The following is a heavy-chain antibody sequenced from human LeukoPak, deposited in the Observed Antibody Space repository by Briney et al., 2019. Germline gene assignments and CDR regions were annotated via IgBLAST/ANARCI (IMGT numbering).Heavy chain of an antibody. CDR3: ARQFNDNGDYLGWFDP. J-gene: IGHJ5*02. V-gene: IGHV4-4*09. D-gene: IGHD4-17*01. Sequence: SETLSLTCTVSGTTISAFYWAWIRQSPGKELEWIGYIYTGWTTNYNPSLYSRVTISVDTSKNQIFLKLRSVTAADTAVYFCARQFNDNGDYLGWFDPWGQGTLVTVSP. CDR2: IYTGWTT. CDR1: GTTISAFY.